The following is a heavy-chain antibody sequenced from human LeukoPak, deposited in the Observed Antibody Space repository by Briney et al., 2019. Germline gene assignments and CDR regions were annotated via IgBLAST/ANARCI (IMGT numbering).Heavy chain of an antibody. CDR3: ARDGYHYFDY. J-gene: IGHJ4*02. V-gene: IGHV3-21*01. Sequence: GGSLRLSCAASGLTFSSYSMNWVRQAPGKGLEWVSSISSSSSYIYYADSVKGRCTISRDNAKNSLYLQMNSLRAEDTAVYYCARDGYHYFDYWGQGTLVTVSS. CDR2: ISSSSSYI. D-gene: IGHD1-1*01. CDR1: GLTFSSYS.